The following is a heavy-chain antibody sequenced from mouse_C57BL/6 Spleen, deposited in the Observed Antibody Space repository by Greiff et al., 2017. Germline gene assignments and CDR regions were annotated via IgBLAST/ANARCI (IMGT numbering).Heavy chain of an antibody. CDR3: ARCVDWYFDV. J-gene: IGHJ1*03. CDR2: IRPNSGST. CDR1: GYTFTSYW. Sequence: QVQLQQPGAELVKPGASVKLSCKASGYTFTSYWMHWVKQRPGQGLEWIGMIRPNSGSTNYNEKFKSKATLTVDKSSSTAYMQLRRLTSEDSAVYYCARCVDWYFDVWGTGTTVTVSS. V-gene: IGHV1-64*01.